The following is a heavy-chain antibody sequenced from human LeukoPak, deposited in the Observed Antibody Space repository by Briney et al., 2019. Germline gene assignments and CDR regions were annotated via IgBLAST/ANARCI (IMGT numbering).Heavy chain of an antibody. J-gene: IGHJ6*02. CDR2: ISWNSGSI. D-gene: IGHD4/OR15-4a*01. CDR3: AKVVRPYYYYYGMDV. V-gene: IGHV3-9*01. Sequence: GGSLRLSCAASGFTFDDYAMHWVRQAPGKGLEWVSGISWNSGSIGYADSVKGRFTISRDNAKNSLYLQMNSLRAEDTALYYCAKVVRPYYYYYGMDVWGQGTTATVSS. CDR1: GFTFDDYA.